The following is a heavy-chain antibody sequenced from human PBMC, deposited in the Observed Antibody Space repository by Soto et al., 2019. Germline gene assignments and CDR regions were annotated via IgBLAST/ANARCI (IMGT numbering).Heavy chain of an antibody. J-gene: IGHJ4*02. CDR1: AYSFTNYG. V-gene: IGHV1-18*01. CDR3: AIDGPDDNGWYDFDL. CDR2: ISVYNGKT. Sequence: QIQLVQSGGEVKKPGASVKVSCRASAYSFTNYGISWVRQAPGQGLEWMGWISVYNGKTNYAQKLQGSVIMTTDRYSSTAYMELRSLSSADTAVYYFAIDGPDDNGWYDFDLWGQGTLVTVSS. D-gene: IGHD2-15*01.